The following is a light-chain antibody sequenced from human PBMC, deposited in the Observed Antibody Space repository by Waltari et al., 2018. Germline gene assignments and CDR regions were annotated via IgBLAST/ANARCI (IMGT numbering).Light chain of an antibody. CDR3: QQLNNYPPWT. CDR2: AAS. Sequence: DIQLTQSPSFLSASVGDRVTFTCRASQGIYSFLGWYQQKPGKAPKLLIYAASTLHSGVPSRFSGSGSGTEFTLTISRLQPEDFATYYCQQLNNYPPWTFGQGTKVEIK. J-gene: IGKJ1*01. CDR1: QGIYSF. V-gene: IGKV1-9*01.